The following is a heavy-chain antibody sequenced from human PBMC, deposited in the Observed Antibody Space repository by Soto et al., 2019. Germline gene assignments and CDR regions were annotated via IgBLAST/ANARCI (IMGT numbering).Heavy chain of an antibody. D-gene: IGHD3-9*01. CDR3: ARLEGLATISYYFDY. J-gene: IGHJ4*02. CDR2: IYYSGST. V-gene: IGHV4-39*01. Sequence: PSETLSLTCTVSGGSISSSSYYWGWIRQPPGKGLDWIVCIYYSGSTYYNPSLKSRVTISVDKSKNQFSLKLSSVTAADTAVYYCARLEGLATISYYFDYWGQGTLVTVSS. CDR1: GGSISSSSYY.